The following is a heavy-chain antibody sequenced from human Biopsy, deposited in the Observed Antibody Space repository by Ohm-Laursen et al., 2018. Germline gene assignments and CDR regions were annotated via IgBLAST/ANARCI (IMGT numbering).Heavy chain of an antibody. CDR2: IKRDGTTT. D-gene: IGHD4-11*01. CDR3: ARGGFFAYSTFDY. Sequence: GSLRLYCSASGFNFSGHAMSWVRQAPGKGLLWVSRIKRDGTTTDYAESVKGRFTISRDNAKNTLYLQMNSLRAEDTAVYYCARGGFFAYSTFDYWGQGALVTVSS. V-gene: IGHV3-74*01. CDR1: GFNFSGHA. J-gene: IGHJ4*02.